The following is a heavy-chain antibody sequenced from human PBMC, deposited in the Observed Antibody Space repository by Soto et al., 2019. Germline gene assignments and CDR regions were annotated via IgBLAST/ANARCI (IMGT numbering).Heavy chain of an antibody. CDR3: ARAPLAVAGTVPNFDY. J-gene: IGHJ4*02. D-gene: IGHD6-19*01. Sequence: QVQLVQSGAEVKKPGSSVKVSCKASGGTFSSYAISWARQAPGQGLEWMGGIIPIFGTANYAQKFQGRVTITADKSTSTAYMELSSLRSEDMAVYYCARAPLAVAGTVPNFDYWGQGTLVTVSS. V-gene: IGHV1-69*06. CDR2: IIPIFGTA. CDR1: GGTFSSYA.